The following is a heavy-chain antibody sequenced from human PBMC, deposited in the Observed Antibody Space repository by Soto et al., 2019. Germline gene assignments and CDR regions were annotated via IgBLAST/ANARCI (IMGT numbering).Heavy chain of an antibody. Sequence: SETLSLTCTVSGGSNSSYYWSWIRQPPGKGLEWIGYIYYSGSTNYNPSLKSRVTISVDTSKNQFSLKLSSVTAADTAVYYCARALPSYYYYGMDVWGQGTTVTVSS. CDR3: ARALPSYYYYGMDV. J-gene: IGHJ6*02. CDR2: IYYSGST. V-gene: IGHV4-59*12. CDR1: GGSNSSYY.